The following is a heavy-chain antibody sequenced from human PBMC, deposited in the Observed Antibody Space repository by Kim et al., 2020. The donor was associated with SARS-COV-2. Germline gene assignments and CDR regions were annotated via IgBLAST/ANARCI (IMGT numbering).Heavy chain of an antibody. D-gene: IGHD3-10*01. CDR2: INHSGST. CDR3: ARLGLPLTMARGSYYYYYGMDV. V-gene: IGHV4-34*01. CDR1: GGSFSGYY. Sequence: SETLSLTCAVYGGSFSGYYWSWIRQPPGKGLEWIGEINHSGSTNYNPSLKSRVTISVDTSKNQFSLKLSSVTAADTAVYYCARLGLPLTMARGSYYYYYGMDVWGQGTTVTVSS. J-gene: IGHJ6*02.